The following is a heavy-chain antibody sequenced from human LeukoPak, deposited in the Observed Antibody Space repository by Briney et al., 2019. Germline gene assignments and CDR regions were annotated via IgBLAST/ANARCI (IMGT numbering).Heavy chain of an antibody. V-gene: IGHV3-48*01. J-gene: IGHJ5*02. CDR3: AREGRRGYGINWFDP. Sequence: TGGSLRLSCAASGFTFSSYSMNWVRQAPGKGLEWVSYISSSSSTIYYADSVKGRFTISRDNAKNSLYLQMNSLRAEDTAVYYCAREGRRGYGINWFDPWGQGALVTVSS. CDR2: ISSSSSTI. CDR1: GFTFSSYS. D-gene: IGHD5-18*01.